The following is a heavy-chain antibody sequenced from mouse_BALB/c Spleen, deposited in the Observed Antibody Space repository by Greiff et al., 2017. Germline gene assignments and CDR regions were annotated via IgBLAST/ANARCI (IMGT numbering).Heavy chain of an antibody. J-gene: IGHJ3*01. V-gene: IGHV2-9*02. CDR3: ARGWLLQGGAWFAY. CDR1: GFSLTSYG. CDR2: IWAGGST. D-gene: IGHD2-3*01. Sequence: VQLQQSGPGLVAPSQSLSITCTVSGFSLTSYGVHWVRQPPGKGLEWLGVIWAGGSTNYNSALMSRLSISKDNSKSQVFLKMNSLQTDDTAMYYCARGWLLQGGAWFAYWGQGTLVTVSA.